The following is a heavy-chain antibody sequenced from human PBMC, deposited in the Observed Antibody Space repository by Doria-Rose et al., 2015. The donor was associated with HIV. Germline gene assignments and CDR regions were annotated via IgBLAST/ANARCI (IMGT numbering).Heavy chain of an antibody. CDR3: ARIKSSRWYHKYYFDF. V-gene: IGHV2-26*01. Sequence: QVTLKESGPALVKPTETLTLTCTVSGVSLSSPGMGVSWIRQPPGKALEWLAHNFSDDERSYKTSLKSRLTISRGTSKSQVVLTMTDMDPVDTATYYCARIKSSRWYHKYYFDFWGQGTLVIVSA. D-gene: IGHD6-13*01. CDR2: NFSDDER. J-gene: IGHJ4*02. CDR1: GVSLSSPGMG.